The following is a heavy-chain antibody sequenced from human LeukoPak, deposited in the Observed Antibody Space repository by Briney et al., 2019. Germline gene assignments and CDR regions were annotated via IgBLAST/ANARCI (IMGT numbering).Heavy chain of an antibody. J-gene: IGHJ6*04. Sequence: PGRSLRLSCAASGFTFSSYGMHWDRQAPGKGLEWVAVISYDGSNKYYADSVKGRFTISRDNSKNTLYLQMNSLRAEDTAVYYCAKDLVTMVRGVIITAYYYYGMDVWGKGTTVTVSS. CDR3: AKDLVTMVRGVIITAYYYYGMDV. V-gene: IGHV3-30*18. D-gene: IGHD3-10*01. CDR1: GFTFSSYG. CDR2: ISYDGSNK.